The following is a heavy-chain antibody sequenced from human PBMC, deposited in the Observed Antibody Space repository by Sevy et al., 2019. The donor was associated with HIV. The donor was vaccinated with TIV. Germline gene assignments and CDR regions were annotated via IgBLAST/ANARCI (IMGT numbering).Heavy chain of an antibody. CDR3: ASGRGIAEDIVLQNWFDP. D-gene: IGHD2-8*01. J-gene: IGHJ5*02. Sequence: SETLSLTCAVSGGSISSNDWWTWVRQPPGKGLEWIGEIYHSGSTNYNPSLKSRVTISVDKSKNQFSLKLSSVTAADTAVYYCASGRGIAEDIVLQNWFDPWGQGTLVTVSS. CDR1: GGSISSNDW. V-gene: IGHV4-4*02. CDR2: IYHSGST.